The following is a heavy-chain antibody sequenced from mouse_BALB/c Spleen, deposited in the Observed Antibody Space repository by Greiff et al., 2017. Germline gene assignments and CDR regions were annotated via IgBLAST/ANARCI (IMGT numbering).Heavy chain of an antibody. V-gene: IGHV7-3*02. Sequence: EVQLQQSGGGLVQPGGSLRLSCATSGFTFTDYYMSWVRQPPGKALEWLGFIRNKANGYTTEYSASVKGRFTISRDNSQSILYLQMNTLRAEDSATYYCARGPLSYWGQGTTLTVSS. CDR3: ARGPLSY. J-gene: IGHJ2*01. D-gene: IGHD6-5*01. CDR2: IRNKANGYTT. CDR1: GFTFTDYY.